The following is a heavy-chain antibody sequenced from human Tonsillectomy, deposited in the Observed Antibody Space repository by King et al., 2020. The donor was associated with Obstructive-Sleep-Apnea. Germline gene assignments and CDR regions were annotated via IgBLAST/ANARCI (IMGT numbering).Heavy chain of an antibody. CDR2: ISFDGSNK. V-gene: IGHV3-30*18. J-gene: IGHJ3*02. D-gene: IGHD3-22*01. CDR1: GFTFNTYG. Sequence: VQLVESGGGVVQPGRSLRLSCAASGFTFNTYGMHWVRQAPGKGLEWVAVISFDGSNKQYGDSANGRFTVSRDNSKNTLYLQMNSLRAGDTAVYYCAKDTSYYDSSGYFGALDIWGQGTMVTVSS. CDR3: AKDTSYYDSSGYFGALDI.